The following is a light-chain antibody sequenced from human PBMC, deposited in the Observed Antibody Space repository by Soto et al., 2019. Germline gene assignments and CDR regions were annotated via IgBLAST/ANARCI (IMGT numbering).Light chain of an antibody. CDR2: WAS. CDR3: QQYYSTPPT. J-gene: IGKJ4*01. V-gene: IGKV4-1*01. CDR1: QSVSSY. Sequence: EIVLTQSPATLSLSPGERATLSCRASQSVSSYLAWYQQKPGQPPKVLINWASTRESGVPDRFSGSGSGADFTLTISSLQAEDVAVYYCQQYYSTPPTFGGGTKLEIK.